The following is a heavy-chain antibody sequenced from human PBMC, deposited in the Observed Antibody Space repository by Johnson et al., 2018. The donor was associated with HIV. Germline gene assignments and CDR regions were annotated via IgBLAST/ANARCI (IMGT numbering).Heavy chain of an antibody. CDR2: ISWDGGST. CDR3: ARETVGATMDAFDI. J-gene: IGHJ3*02. D-gene: IGHD1-26*01. Sequence: EVQLVESGGVVVQPGGSLRLSCAASGFTFDDYTMHWVRQAPGNGLEWVSLISWDGGSTYYADSVKGPFTISRDNSKNTLDLQMNSLRTEDTAVFWCARETVGATMDAFDIWGQGTMVTVSS. CDR1: GFTFDDYT. V-gene: IGHV3-43*01.